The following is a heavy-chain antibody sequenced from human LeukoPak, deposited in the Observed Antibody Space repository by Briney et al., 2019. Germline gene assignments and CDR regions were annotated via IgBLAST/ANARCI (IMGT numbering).Heavy chain of an antibody. CDR1: GFTFSSYW. Sequence: GGSLRLSCAASGFTFSSYWMSWVRQAPGKGLEWVANIKKDGTEKKYVDSVKGRFTISRDNAKTSLYLQMNSLRAEDTAVYYCARSLLGAQGWDYFDYWGQGTLVTVSS. CDR2: IKKDGTEK. J-gene: IGHJ4*02. V-gene: IGHV3-7*01. D-gene: IGHD1-26*01. CDR3: ARSLLGAQGWDYFDY.